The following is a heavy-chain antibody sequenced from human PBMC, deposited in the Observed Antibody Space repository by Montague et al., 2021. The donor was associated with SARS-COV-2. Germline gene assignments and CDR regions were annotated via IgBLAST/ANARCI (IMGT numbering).Heavy chain of an antibody. Sequence: SETLSLTCTVTGGPISGSSDYWGWIRQSPGKGLEWIASVDYSGNTYYXXSLKSRLTISVNTSKNQFSLKLNSVTAADTALYYCARREYSYGWGGWGQGTLVTVSS. CDR2: VDYSGNT. CDR1: GGPISGSSDY. V-gene: IGHV4-39*01. D-gene: IGHD5-18*01. J-gene: IGHJ4*02. CDR3: ARREYSYGWGG.